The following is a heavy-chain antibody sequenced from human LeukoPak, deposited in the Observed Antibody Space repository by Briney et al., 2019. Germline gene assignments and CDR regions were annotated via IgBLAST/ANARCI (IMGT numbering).Heavy chain of an antibody. V-gene: IGHV4-61*02. CDR3: ATDRSILCSGGSCYFSGLFDY. CDR2: IYTSGST. D-gene: IGHD2-15*01. CDR1: GGSISSGGYY. J-gene: IGHJ4*02. Sequence: TSTETLSLTCTVSGGSISSGGYYWSWIRQPAGKGLEWIGRIYTSGSTNYNPSLKSRVAISVDTSKNQFSLKLSSVTAADTAVYYCATDRSILCSGGSCYFSGLFDYWGQGTLVTVSS.